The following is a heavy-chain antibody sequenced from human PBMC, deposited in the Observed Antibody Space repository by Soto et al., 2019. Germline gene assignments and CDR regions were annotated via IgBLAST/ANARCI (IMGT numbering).Heavy chain of an antibody. CDR2: IWYDGSNK. CDR3: AREIFDKSGYYYYMDI. D-gene: IGHD3-10*01. V-gene: IGHV3-33*01. CDR1: GFTFDSHG. Sequence: QVQLVESGGGVVQPGRSLKLSCAASGFTFDSHGMHWVRQAPGKGLEWVAVIWYDGSNKYYGDSVKGRFTVSRDNSKNKLDLQMNSLRAEDTAVYYCAREIFDKSGYYYYMDIWGRGTTVTVSS. J-gene: IGHJ6*03.